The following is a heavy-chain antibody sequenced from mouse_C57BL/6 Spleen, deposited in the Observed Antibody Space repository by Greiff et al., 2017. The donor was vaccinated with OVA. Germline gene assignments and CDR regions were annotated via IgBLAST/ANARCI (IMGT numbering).Heavy chain of an antibody. D-gene: IGHD1-1*01. J-gene: IGHJ4*01. CDR2: FYPGSGSI. CDR3: ARHPNYYGSSYDYAMDY. Sequence: QVQLKESGAELVKPGASVKLSCKASGYTFTEYTIHWVKQRSGQGLEWIGWFYPGSGSIKYNEKFKDKATLTADKSSSTVYMELSRLTSEDSAVYFCARHPNYYGSSYDYAMDYWGQGTSVTVSS. V-gene: IGHV1-62-2*01. CDR1: GYTFTEYT.